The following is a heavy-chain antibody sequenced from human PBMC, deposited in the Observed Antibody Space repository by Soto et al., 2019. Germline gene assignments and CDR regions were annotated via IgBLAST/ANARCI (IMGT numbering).Heavy chain of an antibody. V-gene: IGHV4-61*08. CDR2: IYYSGST. CDR1: GGSISSGGYY. Sequence: SETLSLTCTVSGGSISSGGYYWSWIRQHPGKGLEWIGYIYYSGSTNYNPSLKSRVTISVDTSKNQFSLKLSSVTAADTAVYYCARVPGHMYYFDYWGQGTLVTVSS. CDR3: ARVPGHMYYFDY. J-gene: IGHJ4*02.